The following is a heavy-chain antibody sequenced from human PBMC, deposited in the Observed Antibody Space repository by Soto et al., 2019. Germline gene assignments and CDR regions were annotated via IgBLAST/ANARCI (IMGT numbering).Heavy chain of an antibody. CDR3: ARDLSGYDTSAYPAY. Sequence: QVQVVQSGAEVKKPGSSVKVSCKVSRGTFSTHTINWVRQAPGQGLEWMGRVIPILGISNYAQELQGSATCTADKSTNKAYMELSSLRSEDTAVYYCARDLSGYDTSAYPAYWGQGTQVTVSS. D-gene: IGHD3-22*01. CDR1: RGTFSTHT. J-gene: IGHJ4*02. CDR2: VIPILGIS. V-gene: IGHV1-69*08.